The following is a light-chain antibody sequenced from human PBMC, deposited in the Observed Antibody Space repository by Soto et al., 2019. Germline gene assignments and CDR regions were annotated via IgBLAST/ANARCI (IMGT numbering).Light chain of an antibody. Sequence: DIQLTQSPPTLSASVGDRVTITCRASQSISYYLAWYQQMPGKAPKLLIYGASSLQSGVPSRFSGSGSGTEFTLTISSLQPDDFATYFCQHHNSYSQTFGQGTKVDNK. CDR1: QSISYY. V-gene: IGKV1-5*01. CDR2: GAS. CDR3: QHHNSYSQT. J-gene: IGKJ1*01.